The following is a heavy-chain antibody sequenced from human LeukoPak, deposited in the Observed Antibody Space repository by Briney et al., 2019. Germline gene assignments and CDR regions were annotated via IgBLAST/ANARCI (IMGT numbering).Heavy chain of an antibody. J-gene: IGHJ4*02. V-gene: IGHV1-69*13. D-gene: IGHD2-2*01. CDR2: IIPIFGTA. CDR1: GGTFSSYA. CDR3: ARSGHCSGAGCYAEGIDY. Sequence: SVKVSCKASGGTFSSYAISWVRQAPGQGLEWMGGIIPIFGTANYAQKFQGRVTITADESTSTAYMEVTNLRSDGTAMHFCARSGHCSGAGCYAEGIDYWGQGTLVTVSS.